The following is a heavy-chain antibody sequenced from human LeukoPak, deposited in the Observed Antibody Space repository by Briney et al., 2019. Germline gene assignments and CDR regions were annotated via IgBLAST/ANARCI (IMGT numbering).Heavy chain of an antibody. CDR1: GYTFTSYD. Sequence: WASVKVSCKASGYTFTSYDINWVRQATGQGLEWMGWMNPNSGNTGYAQKFQGRVTMTRNTSISTAYMELSSLRSEDTAVYYCASLRTAGFWSGYRKVLPPQSYYYYMDVWGKGTTVTVSS. D-gene: IGHD3-3*01. CDR3: ASLRTAGFWSGYRKVLPPQSYYYYMDV. CDR2: MNPNSGNT. J-gene: IGHJ6*03. V-gene: IGHV1-8*01.